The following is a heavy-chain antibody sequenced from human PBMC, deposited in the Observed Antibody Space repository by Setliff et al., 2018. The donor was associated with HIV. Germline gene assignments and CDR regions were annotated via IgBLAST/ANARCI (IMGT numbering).Heavy chain of an antibody. Sequence: ASVKVSCKASGYTFTSYGISWVRQAPGQGLEWMGWISAYNGNTSYAQNLQGRVTMTTDTSTTTGYMELRSLRSDDTAVYYCARVKNIAVVILDAFDIWGQGTVVTVSS. D-gene: IGHD6-19*01. CDR2: ISAYNGNT. V-gene: IGHV1-18*01. J-gene: IGHJ3*02. CDR3: ARVKNIAVVILDAFDI. CDR1: GYTFTSYG.